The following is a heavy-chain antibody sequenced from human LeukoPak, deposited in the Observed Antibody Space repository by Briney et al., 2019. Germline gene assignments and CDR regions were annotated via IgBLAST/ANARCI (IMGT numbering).Heavy chain of an antibody. CDR2: ISANNGNT. D-gene: IGHD3-10*01. J-gene: IGHJ4*02. V-gene: IGHV1-18*01. Sequence: ASVKVSCKASGYTFSSHGITWVRQAPGQGLEWMGWISANNGNTNYAQKLQGRVTVTTDTSTSIAYMELRSLTSDDPAVYYCAREGTAGRYYFDYWGQGTLVTVSS. CDR1: GYTFSSHG. CDR3: AREGTAGRYYFDY.